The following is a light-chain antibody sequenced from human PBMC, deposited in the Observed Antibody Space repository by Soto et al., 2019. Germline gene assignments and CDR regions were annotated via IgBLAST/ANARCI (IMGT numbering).Light chain of an antibody. CDR2: DAS. V-gene: IGKV1-33*01. CDR3: QQFDDVPTT. CDR1: QDIKNY. Sequence: DIQMTQSPSSLSASVGDRVTITCQASQDIKNYLNWYQQKPGKAPKLLMYDASTLETGVPSRFSGSGSGTDFTFTISSLQPEDIATYYCQQFDDVPTTFGQGTRLEIK. J-gene: IGKJ5*01.